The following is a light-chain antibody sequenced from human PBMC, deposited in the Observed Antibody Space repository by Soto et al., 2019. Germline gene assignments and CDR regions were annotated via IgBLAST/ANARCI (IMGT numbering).Light chain of an antibody. J-gene: IGKJ1*01. CDR3: QVYETFSGT. CDR1: QSVSGS. Sequence: PVNKSPSTVSASNTATVTVSCRASQSVSGSLAWYQQKPGKAPKLLIYDASALPRGVPSRFSGSGSGTKFTLTIASLQPDDFATYYCQVYETFSGTFGPGTIVDI. V-gene: IGKV1-5*01. CDR2: DAS.